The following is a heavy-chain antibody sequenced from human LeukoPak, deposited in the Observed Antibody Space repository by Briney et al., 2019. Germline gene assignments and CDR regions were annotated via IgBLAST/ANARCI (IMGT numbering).Heavy chain of an antibody. D-gene: IGHD5-18*01. J-gene: IGHJ4*02. CDR3: AQGRLGYSYGAFDH. Sequence: PGGSLRLSCAASGFTFSSYAMSWVRQAPGKGLEWVSAISGSGGSTYYADSVKGRFTSSRDNSKNTLYLQMHSLRVEDTAVYYCAQGRLGYSYGAFDHWGQGTLVPVSS. V-gene: IGHV3-23*01. CDR2: ISGSGGST. CDR1: GFTFSSYA.